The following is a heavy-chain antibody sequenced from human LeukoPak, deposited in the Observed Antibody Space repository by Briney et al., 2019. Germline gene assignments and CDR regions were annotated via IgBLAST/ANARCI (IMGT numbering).Heavy chain of an antibody. CDR2: ISSSSSTI. V-gene: IGHV3-48*04. Sequence: GGSLRLSCAASGFTFSNAWMSWVRQAPGKGLEWVSYISSSSSTIYYADSVKGRFTISRDNAKNSLYLQMNSLRAEDTAVYCCARSGSYYDYWGQGTLVTVSS. CDR3: ARSGSYYDY. CDR1: GFTFSNAW. J-gene: IGHJ4*02. D-gene: IGHD1-26*01.